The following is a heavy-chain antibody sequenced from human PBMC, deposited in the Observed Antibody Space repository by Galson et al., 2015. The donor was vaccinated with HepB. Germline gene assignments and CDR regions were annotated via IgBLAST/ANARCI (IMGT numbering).Heavy chain of an antibody. CDR2: ISAYNGNT. D-gene: IGHD3-22*01. CDR3: ARKETYYYDSSGYGMDV. V-gene: IGHV1-18*01. Sequence: SVKVSCKASGYTFTSYGISWVRQAPGQGLEWMGWISAYNGNTNYAQKLQGRVTMTTDTSTSTAYMELRSLRSDDTAVYYCARKETYYYDSSGYGMDVWGQGTTVTVSS. CDR1: GYTFTSYG. J-gene: IGHJ6*02.